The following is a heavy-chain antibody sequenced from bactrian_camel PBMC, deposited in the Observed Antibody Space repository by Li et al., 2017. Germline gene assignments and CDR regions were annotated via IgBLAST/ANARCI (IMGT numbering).Heavy chain of an antibody. CDR3: AADLGWCGSRPLQREFRN. D-gene: IGHD2*01. V-gene: IGHV3S59*01. CDR1: GFSYDPN. CDR2: IAPATGTT. J-gene: IGHJ4*01. Sequence: DVQLVESGGGSVQAGGSLTLSCVASGFSYDPNMAWFRQAPGKEREGVAAIAPATGTTFYSDSVKGRFTISHVIANNTLHLQMNSLKPEDTAVYYCAADLGWCGSRPLQREFRNWGQGTQVTVS.